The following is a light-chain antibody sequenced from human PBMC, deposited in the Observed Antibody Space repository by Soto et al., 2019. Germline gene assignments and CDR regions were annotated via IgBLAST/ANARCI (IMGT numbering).Light chain of an antibody. CDR2: EVN. CDR3: SSYSSGSTLGV. J-gene: IGLJ3*02. Sequence: QSVLTQPASVSGSPGQSITISCTGTSSDIGGYKYVSWYQHHPDKVPQLIIYEVNNRPSGVSNRFSGSKSGNTASLTISGLQAEDEGVYYCSSYSSGSTLGVFGGGTKLTVL. V-gene: IGLV2-14*01. CDR1: SSDIGGYKY.